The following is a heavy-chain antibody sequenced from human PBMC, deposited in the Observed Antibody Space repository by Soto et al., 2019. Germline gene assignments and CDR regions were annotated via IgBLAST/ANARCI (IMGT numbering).Heavy chain of an antibody. V-gene: IGHV5-51*01. CDR3: ARRYDFWSPFAI. CDR1: GYSFTDYW. CDR2: IYPGDSDT. J-gene: IGHJ3*02. Sequence: GESLKISCKGSGYSFTDYWIGWVRQMPGKGLEWMGIIYPGDSDTRYSPSFQGQVTISADRSISTAYLQWSSLNASDTAMYYCARRYDFWSPFAIWGQGTMVTVSS. D-gene: IGHD3-3*01.